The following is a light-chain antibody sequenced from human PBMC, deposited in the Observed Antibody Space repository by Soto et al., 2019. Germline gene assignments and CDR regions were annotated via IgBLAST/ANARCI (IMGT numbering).Light chain of an antibody. CDR2: EGS. V-gene: IGLV2-23*01. CDR1: SSDVGSYNL. J-gene: IGLJ2*01. Sequence: QSALTQPASVSGSPGQSITISCTGTSSDVGSYNLVSWYQQHPGKAPKLMIYEGSKRPSGVSNRFSGSTSGNTASLTISGLQAEDEDDYFWCSYARSSTLVFGGWTKLTVL. CDR3: CSYARSSTLV.